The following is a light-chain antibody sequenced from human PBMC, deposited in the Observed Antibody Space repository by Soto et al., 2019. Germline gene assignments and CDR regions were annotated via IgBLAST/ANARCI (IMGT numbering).Light chain of an antibody. J-gene: IGLJ2*01. CDR2: EVS. CDR1: NSDVGGYNF. V-gene: IGLV2-14*03. Sequence: QSALTHPASVSGSPGQSITISCTGTNSDVGGYNFVSWYQQHPGKAPKLIIYEVSNRPSGVSNRFSGSRSGNTATLAISGLQAEDEADYYCKSYTSSNTLLFGGGTKLTVL. CDR3: KSYTSSNTLL.